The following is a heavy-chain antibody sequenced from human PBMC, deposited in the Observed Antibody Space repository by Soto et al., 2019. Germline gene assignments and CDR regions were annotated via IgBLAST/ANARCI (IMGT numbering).Heavy chain of an antibody. D-gene: IGHD2-21*02. CDR3: AKDTTFHCGGDCYGSPLYY. CDR2: ISYDGSNK. CDR1: GFTFSSHS. J-gene: IGHJ4*02. V-gene: IGHV3-30*18. Sequence: GGSMRLSCAASGFTFSSHSVNWVRQAPGKGLEWVAVISYDGSNKYYADSVKGRFTISRDNSKNTLYLQMNSLRAEDTAVYYCAKDTTFHCGGDCYGSPLYYWGQGTLVTVSS.